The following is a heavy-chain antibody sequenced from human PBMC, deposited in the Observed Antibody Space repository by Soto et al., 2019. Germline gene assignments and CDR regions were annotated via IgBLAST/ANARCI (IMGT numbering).Heavy chain of an antibody. D-gene: IGHD3-3*01. CDR1: GGSISSGGYY. V-gene: IGHV4-31*03. Sequence: PSETLSLTCTVSGGSISSGGYYWSWIRQHPGKGLEWIGYIYYSGSTYYNPSLKSRVTISVDTSKNQFSLKLSSVTAADTAVYYRERVAISIKIFVWGQGTLVTVSS. CDR3: ERVAISIKIFV. CDR2: IYYSGST. J-gene: IGHJ4*02.